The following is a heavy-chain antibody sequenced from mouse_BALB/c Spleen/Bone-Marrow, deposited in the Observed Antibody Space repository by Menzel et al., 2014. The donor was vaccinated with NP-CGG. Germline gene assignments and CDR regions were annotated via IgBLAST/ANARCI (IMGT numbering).Heavy chain of an antibody. CDR1: GFTFSDYY. J-gene: IGHJ3*01. Sequence: EVQRVESGGGLVKPGGSLKLSCAASGFTFSDYYMYWVRQTPEKRLEGVATISDAGSYTYYPDSVKERFTISRDNAKNNLYLQMISLKSEDTAMYYCARDGDYRYAWFAYWGQGTLVTVST. CDR2: ISDAGSYT. CDR3: ARDGDYRYAWFAY. V-gene: IGHV5-4*02. D-gene: IGHD2-14*01.